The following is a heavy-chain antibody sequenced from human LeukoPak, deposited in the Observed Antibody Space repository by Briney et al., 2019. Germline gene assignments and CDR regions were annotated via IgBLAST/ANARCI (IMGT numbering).Heavy chain of an antibody. J-gene: IGHJ6*03. CDR2: IKQDGSEK. D-gene: IGHD2-2*01. Sequence: GGSLRLSCAASGFTFSSYWMSWVRQAPGKGLEWVANIKQDGSEKYYVDSVKGRFTISRDNAKNSLYLQMNSLKTEDTAVYYCTRDRRSDCSSTSCPAPYYYYYMDVWGKGTTVTVSS. CDR1: GFTFSSYW. CDR3: TRDRRSDCSSTSCPAPYYYYYMDV. V-gene: IGHV3-7*03.